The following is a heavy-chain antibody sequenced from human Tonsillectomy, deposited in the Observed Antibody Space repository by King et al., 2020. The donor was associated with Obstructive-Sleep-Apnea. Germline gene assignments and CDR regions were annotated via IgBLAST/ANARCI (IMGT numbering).Heavy chain of an antibody. V-gene: IGHV1-2*02. CDR1: GYSFTDYY. CDR3: AREAVMIEVISGGWYFDL. J-gene: IGHJ2*01. Sequence: VQLVQSGAEVRKPGASVKVSCSASGYSFTDYYVYWVRQAPGQGLEWLGWINPNSGGTKYAQKFQGRVTMTSDTSISTAYMEVTRLRSDDTAVYYCAREAVMIEVISGGWYFDLWGRGTLVTVSS. D-gene: IGHD3-22*01. CDR2: INPNSGGT.